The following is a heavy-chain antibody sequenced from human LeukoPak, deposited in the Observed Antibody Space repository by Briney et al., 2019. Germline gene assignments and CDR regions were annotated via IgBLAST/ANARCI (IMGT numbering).Heavy chain of an antibody. D-gene: IGHD6-19*01. CDR3: AKDASPVSYSSGWYPPFDY. CDR2: IWYDGSNK. J-gene: IGHJ4*02. Sequence: PGRSLRLSCAASGFTFSSYGMHWVRQAPGKGLDWVAVIWYDGSNKYCADSVKGRFTISRDNSKNTLYLQMNSLRAEDTAVYYCAKDASPVSYSSGWYPPFDYWGQGTLVTVSS. V-gene: IGHV3-33*06. CDR1: GFTFSSYG.